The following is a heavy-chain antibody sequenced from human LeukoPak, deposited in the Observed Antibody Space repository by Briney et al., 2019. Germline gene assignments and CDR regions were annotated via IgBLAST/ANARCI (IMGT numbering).Heavy chain of an antibody. CDR3: ARNRNTIAVAGPNQNWFDP. Sequence: PSETLSLTCTVSGGSISSSSYYWGWIRQPPGKGLEWIGSIYYSGSTYYNPSLKSRVTISVDTSKNQFSLKLSSVTAADTAVYYCARNRNTIAVAGPNQNWFDPWGQGTLVTVSS. D-gene: IGHD6-19*01. CDR1: GGSISSSSYY. CDR2: IYYSGST. J-gene: IGHJ5*02. V-gene: IGHV4-39*07.